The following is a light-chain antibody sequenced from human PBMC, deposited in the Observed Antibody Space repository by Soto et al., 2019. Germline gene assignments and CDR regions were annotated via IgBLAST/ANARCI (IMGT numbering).Light chain of an antibody. CDR1: TSDAGAYNY. CDR2: DVT. V-gene: IGLV2-14*03. CDR3: SSYTTSRTVV. J-gene: IGLJ2*01. Sequence: QSALTQPASVSGSPGQSISISCTGTTSDAGAYNYVSWHQQHPGEAPKLMIYDVTNRPSGVSNRFSASKSANTASLTIAGLQAEDEAHYYCSSYTTSRTVVFGGGTQLTVL.